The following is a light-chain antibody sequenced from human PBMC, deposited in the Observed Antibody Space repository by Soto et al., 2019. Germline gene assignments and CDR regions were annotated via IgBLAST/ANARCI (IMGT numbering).Light chain of an antibody. V-gene: IGKV3-20*01. CDR2: GAS. Sequence: EIVLTPSPGTLSLSPGERAPLSCRASQRVSSSYLAWYQQKPGQAPRLLIYGASSRATGIPDRFSGSGSGTDFTLTISRLEPEDFAVYYCQQYGSSPLTFGGGTKVEIK. CDR1: QRVSSSY. J-gene: IGKJ4*01. CDR3: QQYGSSPLT.